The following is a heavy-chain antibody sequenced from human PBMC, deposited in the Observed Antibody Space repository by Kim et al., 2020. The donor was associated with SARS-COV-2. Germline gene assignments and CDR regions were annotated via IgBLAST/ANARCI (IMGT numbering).Heavy chain of an antibody. D-gene: IGHD1-1*01. CDR3: AKCPINSYYFDC. J-gene: IGHJ4*02. V-gene: IGHV3-9*01. Sequence: GYADSVKGRFTISRDNAKNSLYRQMNSLRAEDTALYYCAKCPINSYYFDCWGQGTLVTVSS.